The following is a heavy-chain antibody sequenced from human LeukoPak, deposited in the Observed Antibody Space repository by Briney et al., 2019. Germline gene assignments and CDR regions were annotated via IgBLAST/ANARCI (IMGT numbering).Heavy chain of an antibody. CDR1: GFTFGDHA. CDR2: IRSKAYRSTT. V-gene: IGHV3-49*04. J-gene: IGHJ6*02. Sequence: SLRLSCTGSGFTFGDHAMSWVRQAPGKGLEWVGFIRSKAYRSTTEYAAAVKGRFTISRDDSASIAYLQMNSLKTEDTAVYYCARGPIQLWIHNAMDVGGQGTTVTVS. CDR3: ARGPIQLWIHNAMDV. D-gene: IGHD1-1*01.